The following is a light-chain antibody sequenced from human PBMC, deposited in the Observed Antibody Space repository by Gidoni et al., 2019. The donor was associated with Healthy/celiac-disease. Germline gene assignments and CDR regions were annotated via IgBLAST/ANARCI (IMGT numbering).Light chain of an antibody. J-gene: IGKJ2*01. CDR2: WAS. V-gene: IGKV4-1*01. CDR1: QSVVYSSNNKNY. Sequence: DIVMTQSPDSLAVSLGERATINCKSSQSVVYSSNNKNYLAWYQQKPGQPPKLLIYWASTRESGVPDRFSGSGSGTDVTLTISSLQAEDVAVYYCQQYYSTPYTFXQXTKLEIK. CDR3: QQYYSTPYT.